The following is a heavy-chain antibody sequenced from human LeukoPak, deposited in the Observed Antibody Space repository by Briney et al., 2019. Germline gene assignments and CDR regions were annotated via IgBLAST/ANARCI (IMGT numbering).Heavy chain of an antibody. V-gene: IGHV4-34*01. Sequence: GSLRLSCAASGSIFSNYAMTWVRQPPGKGLEWIGEINHSGSTNYNPSLKSRVTISVDTSKNQFSLKLSSVTAADTAVYYCASRDGWSGSYHGFDPWGQGTLVTVSS. CDR1: GSIFSNYA. D-gene: IGHD1-26*01. CDR2: INHSGST. J-gene: IGHJ5*02. CDR3: ASRDGWSGSYHGFDP.